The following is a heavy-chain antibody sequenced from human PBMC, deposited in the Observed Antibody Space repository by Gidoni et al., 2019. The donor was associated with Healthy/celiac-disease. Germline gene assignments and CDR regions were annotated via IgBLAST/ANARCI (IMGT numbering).Heavy chain of an antibody. CDR1: GFTFSSYA. D-gene: IGHD6-13*01. Sequence: QVQLVESGGGVVQPGRSLRLSCAASGFTFSSYAMHWVRQAPGKGLEWVAVISYDGSNKYYADSVKGRFTISRDNSKNTLYLQMNSLRAEDTAVYYCARVGSSIAAAGHFDYWGQGTLVTVSS. J-gene: IGHJ4*02. CDR2: ISYDGSNK. V-gene: IGHV3-30-3*01. CDR3: ARVGSSIAAAGHFDY.